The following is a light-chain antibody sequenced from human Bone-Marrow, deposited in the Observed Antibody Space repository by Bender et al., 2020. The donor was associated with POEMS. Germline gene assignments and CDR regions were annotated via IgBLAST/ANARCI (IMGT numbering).Light chain of an antibody. CDR1: SSNIGAHA. Sequence: QSVLTQPPSASGTPGQRVTISCSGGSSNIGAHAVNWYQHLPGTAPKLLIYASHRRPSEVPDRFSGSRSGTSASLAISWLQSGDEADYYCAVWDDSLNGWVFGGGTKLAVL. V-gene: IGLV1-44*01. J-gene: IGLJ3*02. CDR2: ASH. CDR3: AVWDDSLNGWV.